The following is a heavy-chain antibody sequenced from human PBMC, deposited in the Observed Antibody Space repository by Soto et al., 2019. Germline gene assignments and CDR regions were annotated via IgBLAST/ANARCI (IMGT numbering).Heavy chain of an antibody. CDR2: IYPGDSDT. CDR1: GYSFTSYW. J-gene: IGHJ4*02. V-gene: IGHV5-51*01. CDR3: ARLQYSSGWDPRFPFDY. Sequence: GESLKISCKGSGYSFTSYWIGWVRQMPGKVLEWMGIIYPGDSDTRYSPSFQGQVTISADKSISTAYLQWSSLKASDTAMYYCARLQYSSGWDPRFPFDYWGQGTLVTVSS. D-gene: IGHD6-19*01.